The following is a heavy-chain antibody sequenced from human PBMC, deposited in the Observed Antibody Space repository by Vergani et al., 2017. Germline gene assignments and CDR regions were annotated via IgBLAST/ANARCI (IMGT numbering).Heavy chain of an antibody. Sequence: QVQLQESGPGLVKPSQTLSLTCTVSGGSITSGGYYWSWIRQHPGKGLEWIGYIYYSGSTYYNPSLRSRLTISVDTSKNQFARRLSSVTASDTAVYYCARVLNSKLGSYYFDYWGQGTLVTVSS. J-gene: IGHJ4*02. V-gene: IGHV4-31*03. CDR2: IYYSGST. CDR1: GGSITSGGYY. CDR3: ARVLNSKLGSYYFDY. D-gene: IGHD2/OR15-2a*01.